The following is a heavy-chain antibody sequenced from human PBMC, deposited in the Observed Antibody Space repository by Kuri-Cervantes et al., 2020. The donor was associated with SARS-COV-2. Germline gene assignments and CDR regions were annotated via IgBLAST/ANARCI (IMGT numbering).Heavy chain of an antibody. J-gene: IGHJ4*02. D-gene: IGHD2-15*01. V-gene: IGHV4-59*08. CDR1: GGSISSYY. Sequence: ESLKISCTVSGGSISSYYWSWIRQPPGKGLEWIGYIYYSGSTNYNPSLKSRVTISVDTSKNQFSLKLSSVTAADTAVYYCASQYCSGGSCPIDYWGQGTLVTVSS. CDR3: ASQYCSGGSCPIDY. CDR2: IYYSGST.